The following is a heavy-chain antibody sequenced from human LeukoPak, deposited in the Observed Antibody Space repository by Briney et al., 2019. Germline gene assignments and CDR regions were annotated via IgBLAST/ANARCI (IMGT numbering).Heavy chain of an antibody. J-gene: IGHJ4*02. CDR3: AREEDSRSWLDFDF. CDR2: IYYNGNT. V-gene: IGHV4-61*01. D-gene: IGHD6-13*01. Sequence: SETLSLTCSVSGGSVSSGRYYWTWIRQPPGKGLEWIGYIYYNGNTNYNPSLESRVTISVDTSKNQSSLKLSSVTAADMAMYYCAREEDSRSWLDFDFWGQGTLVSVSS. CDR1: GGSVSSGRYY.